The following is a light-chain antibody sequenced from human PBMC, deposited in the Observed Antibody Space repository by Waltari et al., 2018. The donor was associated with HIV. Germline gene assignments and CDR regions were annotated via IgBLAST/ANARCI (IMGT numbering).Light chain of an antibody. CDR2: GVS. J-gene: IGKJ3*01. CDR3: HQYGNSPFT. Sequence: EIVLTQSPGPLSLSPGERATLSCRASRSVSSNYLAWYQQKPGQAPRLLIYGVSIRASGSPDRFGGSGSGTDFTLTINRLEPEDIAVYYCHQYGNSPFTFGLGTRVDLK. V-gene: IGKV3-20*01. CDR1: RSVSSNY.